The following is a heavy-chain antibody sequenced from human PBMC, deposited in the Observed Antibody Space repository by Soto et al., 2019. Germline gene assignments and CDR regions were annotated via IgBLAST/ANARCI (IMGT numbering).Heavy chain of an antibody. CDR3: ARQDYYDSSGYYIDY. V-gene: IGHV4-31*03. J-gene: IGHJ4*02. D-gene: IGHD3-22*01. Sequence: SETLSLTCTVSGGSISSGGYYWSWIRQHPGKGLEWIGYIYYSGSTYYNPSLKSRVTISVDTSKNQFSLKLSSVTAAGTAVYYCARQDYYDSSGYYIDYWGQGTLVTVSS. CDR1: GGSISSGGYY. CDR2: IYYSGST.